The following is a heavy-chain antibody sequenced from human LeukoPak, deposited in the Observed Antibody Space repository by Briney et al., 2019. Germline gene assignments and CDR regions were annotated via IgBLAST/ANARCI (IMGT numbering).Heavy chain of an antibody. CDR1: GFAFSSYE. V-gene: IGHV3-48*03. CDR3: ARDSNWNELFDY. D-gene: IGHD1-1*01. Sequence: GGSLRLSCAASGFAFSSYEMNLVRQAPGKGLEWVSYISSSGSTIYYADSVKGRFTISRDNAKNSLYLQMNSLRAEDTAVYYCARDSNWNELFDYWGQGTLVTVSS. J-gene: IGHJ4*02. CDR2: ISSSGSTI.